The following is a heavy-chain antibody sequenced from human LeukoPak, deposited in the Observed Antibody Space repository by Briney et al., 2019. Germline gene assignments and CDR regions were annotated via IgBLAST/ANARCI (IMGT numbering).Heavy chain of an antibody. Sequence: ASETLSLTCSVSGFSIGTGYSWGWIRQPPGKGLEWIGTIYHRGNTYYNPSLMSRVTISLDTSKNQFSLRLTSVTAADTALYYCAREVESWFGDLLSYFDSWGQGTQVTVSS. CDR1: GFSIGTGYS. D-gene: IGHD3-10*01. V-gene: IGHV4-38-2*02. J-gene: IGHJ4*02. CDR3: AREVESWFGDLLSYFDS. CDR2: IYHRGNT.